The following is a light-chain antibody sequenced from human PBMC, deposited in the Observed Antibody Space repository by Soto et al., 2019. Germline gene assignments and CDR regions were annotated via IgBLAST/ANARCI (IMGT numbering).Light chain of an antibody. CDR1: SGSIASNY. Sequence: NFMLTQPHSVSESPGKTVTISCTRSSGSIASNYVQWYQQRPGSAPTTVIYEDNHRPSGVPDRFSGSIDSSSNSASLTISGLKTEDEADYYCQSYDSSNHDVVFGGGTKLTVL. CDR2: EDN. CDR3: QSYDSSNHDVV. V-gene: IGLV6-57*04. J-gene: IGLJ2*01.